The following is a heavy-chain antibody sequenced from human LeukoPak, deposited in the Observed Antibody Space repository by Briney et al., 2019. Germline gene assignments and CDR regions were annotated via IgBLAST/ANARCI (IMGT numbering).Heavy chain of an antibody. J-gene: IGHJ4*02. CDR2: ISSSSSYI. CDR1: GFTFSSYS. V-gene: IGHV3-21*01. Sequence: PGGSLRLSCAASGFTFSSYSMNWVRQAPGKGLEWVSSISSSSSYIYYADSVKGRFTISRDNSKNTLYLQMNSLRAEDTAVYYCAKDIYSSSWYYFDYWGQGTLVTVSS. D-gene: IGHD6-13*01. CDR3: AKDIYSSSWYYFDY.